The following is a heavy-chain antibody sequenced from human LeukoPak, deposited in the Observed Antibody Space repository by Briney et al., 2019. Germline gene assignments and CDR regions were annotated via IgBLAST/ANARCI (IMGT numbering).Heavy chain of an antibody. Sequence: GGSLRLSCEASGISFSNFGIHWVRQAPGKGLEWVAVISYDGSNKYYADSVKGRFTISRDNSKNTLYLQMNSLRAEDTAVYYCARDGAALYYYYYYMDVWGKGTTVTVSS. CDR1: GISFSNFG. V-gene: IGHV3-30*19. J-gene: IGHJ6*03. CDR2: ISYDGSNK. D-gene: IGHD3-10*01. CDR3: ARDGAALYYYYYYMDV.